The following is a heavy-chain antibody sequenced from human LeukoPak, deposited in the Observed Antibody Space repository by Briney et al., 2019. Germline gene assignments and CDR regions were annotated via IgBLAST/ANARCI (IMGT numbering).Heavy chain of an antibody. CDR1: GFTFSSYG. D-gene: IGHD3-22*01. CDR3: AKAFGSNGYYQLPIDF. J-gene: IGHJ4*02. CDR2: ISGSGGST. V-gene: IGHV3-23*01. Sequence: GGSLRLSCAASGFTFSSYGMSWVRQAPGKGLEWVSAISGSGGSTYYADSVKGRFTISRDNSRNTLYLQLNYLRAEDTAIYYCAKAFGSNGYYQLPIDFWGQGTLVTVSS.